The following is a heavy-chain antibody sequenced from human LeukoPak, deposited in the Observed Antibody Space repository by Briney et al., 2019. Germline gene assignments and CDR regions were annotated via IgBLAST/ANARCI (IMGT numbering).Heavy chain of an antibody. CDR3: ARDDGYSYGFDAFDI. V-gene: IGHV4-59*10. CDR1: GGSFSGYY. D-gene: IGHD5-18*01. Sequence: SETLSLTCAVYGGSFSGYYWSWIRQPPGKGLEWIGRIYTSGSTNYNPSLKSRVTMSVDTSKNQFSLKLSSVTAADTAVYYCARDDGYSYGFDAFDIWGLGTMVTVSS. J-gene: IGHJ3*02. CDR2: IYTSGST.